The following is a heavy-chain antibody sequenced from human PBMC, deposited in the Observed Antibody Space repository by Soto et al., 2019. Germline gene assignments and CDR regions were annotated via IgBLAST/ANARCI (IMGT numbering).Heavy chain of an antibody. CDR2: INPSGGST. D-gene: IGHD3-22*01. Sequence: GASVNVSCKASGYTFTNFYIHWVRQAPGQGLEWMGIINPSGGSTTYAQKLLGRVTMTRDTSTSTVYMELSSLRSEDTAVYYCARADYYGSSGYHLDYWGQGTLVTVSS. J-gene: IGHJ4*02. CDR3: ARADYYGSSGYHLDY. CDR1: GYTFTNFY. V-gene: IGHV1-46*04.